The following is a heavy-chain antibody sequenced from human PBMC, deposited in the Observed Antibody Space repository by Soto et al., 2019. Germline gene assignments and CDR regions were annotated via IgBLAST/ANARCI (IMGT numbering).Heavy chain of an antibody. V-gene: IGHV5-51*01. D-gene: IGHD6-19*01. Sequence: GESLKISCKGSGYSFTSYWIGWVRQVPGKGLEWMGIIYTGDSDTRYSPSFQGQVTISADKPISTAYLQWSSLKASDTAIYYCAIRGASQWLKFWGQGTLVTVSS. CDR1: GYSFTSYW. CDR3: AIRGASQWLKF. J-gene: IGHJ4*02. CDR2: IYTGDSDT.